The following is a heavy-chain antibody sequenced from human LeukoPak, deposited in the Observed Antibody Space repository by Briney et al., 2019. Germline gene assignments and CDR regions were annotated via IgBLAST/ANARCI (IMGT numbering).Heavy chain of an antibody. Sequence: SETLSVTCTVSGGSISSSTFYWGWIRQPPGKGLEWIGTIYYSGSTFYNPSLKSRVTVSVDTSKNQFSLKLSSLTAADTAVYYCARSDLRHYYYYYMDVWGKGTTVTVSS. CDR3: ARSDLRHYYYYYMDV. J-gene: IGHJ6*03. CDR2: IYYSGST. D-gene: IGHD2-21*02. V-gene: IGHV4-39*07. CDR1: GGSISSSTFY.